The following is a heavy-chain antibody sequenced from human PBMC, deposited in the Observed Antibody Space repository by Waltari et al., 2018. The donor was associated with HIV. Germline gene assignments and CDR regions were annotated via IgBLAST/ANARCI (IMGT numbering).Heavy chain of an antibody. CDR3: ARGMITVLTFLDY. Sequence: QVQLQQWGAGLLKPSETLSLTCAVYGGSFSGYYWSWIRQPPGKGLEWIGEINHSGSTNYNPSLKSRVTILVDTSKNQFSLKLSSVTAADTAVYYCARGMITVLTFLDYWGQGTLVTVSS. J-gene: IGHJ4*02. D-gene: IGHD3-16*01. CDR1: GGSFSGYY. V-gene: IGHV4-34*01. CDR2: INHSGST.